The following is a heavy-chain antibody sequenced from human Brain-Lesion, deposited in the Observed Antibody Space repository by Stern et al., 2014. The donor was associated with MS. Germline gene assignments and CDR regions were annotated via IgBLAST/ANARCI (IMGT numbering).Heavy chain of an antibody. CDR3: ARRRQYYYGSGDY. CDR1: GYTFTSYD. CDR2: IIPDSGNI. V-gene: IGHV1-8*01. J-gene: IGHJ4*02. D-gene: IGHD3-10*01. Sequence: QVQLVESGAEVKKPGASVKVSCKASGYTFTSYDVTWVRQAPGQGLEWMGWIIPDSGNIRYPQKFQGRVIMTRSTSISTAYMELTSLRSEDTAVYYCARRRQYYYGSGDYWGQGTLVTVSS.